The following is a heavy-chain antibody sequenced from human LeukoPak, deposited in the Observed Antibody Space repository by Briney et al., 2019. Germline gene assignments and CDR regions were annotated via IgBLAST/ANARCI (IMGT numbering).Heavy chain of an antibody. CDR3: ARRAGAYSHPYDY. D-gene: IGHD4/OR15-4a*01. CDR1: GFTFSSYA. J-gene: IGHJ4*02. CDR2: ITGSGGST. V-gene: IGHV3-23*01. Sequence: GGSLRLSCAASGFTFSSYAMNWVRQAPEKGLKWVSAITGSGGSTYYVDSVKGRFTISRDNSKNTLYLQMNSLRAEDTAVYYCARRAGAYSHPYDYWGQGTLVTVSS.